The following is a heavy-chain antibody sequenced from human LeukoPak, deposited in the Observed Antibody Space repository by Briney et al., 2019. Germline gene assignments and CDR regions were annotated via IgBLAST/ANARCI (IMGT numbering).Heavy chain of an antibody. Sequence: PGGSLRLSCEASGFTFSGYSMNWVRQAPGKGLEWVSSISSSSSYIYHVDSVKGRFTISRDNAKNSLYLQMNSLRAEDTAVYYCGRGMRDYYGLDYWGQGILVTVSS. CDR2: ISSSSSYI. V-gene: IGHV3-21*01. D-gene: IGHD3-10*01. J-gene: IGHJ4*02. CDR3: GRGMRDYYGLDY. CDR1: GFTFSGYS.